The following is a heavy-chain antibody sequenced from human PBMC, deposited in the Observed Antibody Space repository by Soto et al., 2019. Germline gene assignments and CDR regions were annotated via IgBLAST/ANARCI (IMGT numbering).Heavy chain of an antibody. V-gene: IGHV3-30-3*01. CDR3: ARDRGVVVVAATVYYYYYGMDV. J-gene: IGHJ6*02. CDR1: GFTFSSYA. CDR2: ISYDGSNK. Sequence: GGSLRLSCAASGFTFSSYAMHWVRQAPGKGLEWVAVISYDGSNKCYADSVKGRFTISRDNSKNTLYLQMNSLRAEDTAVYYCARDRGVVVVAATVYYYYYGMDVWGQGTTVTVSS. D-gene: IGHD2-15*01.